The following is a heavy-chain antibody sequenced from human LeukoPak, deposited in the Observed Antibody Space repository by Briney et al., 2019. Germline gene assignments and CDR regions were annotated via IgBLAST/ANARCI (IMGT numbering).Heavy chain of an antibody. Sequence: GRSLRLSGAASGFTFSNYAMHWVRQAPGTGLEWVAVIWYDGSNENYADTVKGRFTISRDNSKNMLNLQVNSLRAEDTAVYYCARRSAVGTHGMDVWGKGTTVTVSS. CDR1: GFTFSNYA. J-gene: IGHJ6*04. CDR2: IWYDGSNE. D-gene: IGHD6-13*01. CDR3: ARRSAVGTHGMDV. V-gene: IGHV3-33*01.